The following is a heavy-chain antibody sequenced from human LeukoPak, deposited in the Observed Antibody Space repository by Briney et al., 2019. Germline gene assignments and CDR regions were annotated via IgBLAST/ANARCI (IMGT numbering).Heavy chain of an antibody. CDR1: GFTFSSYS. CDR2: INWNGGST. CDR3: ARGLYFSSSWPGGDY. V-gene: IGHV3-20*01. Sequence: RPGGSLRLSCAASGFTFSSYSMNWVRQAPGKGLEWVSGINWNGGSTGYADSVKGRFTISRDNAKNSLYLQMNSLRAEDTALYHCARGLYFSSSWPGGDYWGQGTLVTVSS. D-gene: IGHD6-13*01. J-gene: IGHJ4*02.